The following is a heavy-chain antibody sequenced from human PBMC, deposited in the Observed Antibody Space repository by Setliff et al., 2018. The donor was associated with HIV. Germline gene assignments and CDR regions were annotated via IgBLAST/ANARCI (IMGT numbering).Heavy chain of an antibody. CDR2: IGAAGYPT. D-gene: IGHD3-10*01. Sequence: GESLKISCAASGFTFSNYAMGWVRRGPGKGLEWVSTIGAAGYPTHYAESVKGRFTISKDNSQNALYLQMNSLTDEDTAVYYCAKVFAFGVDGFDIWGQGTMVTVSS. J-gene: IGHJ3*02. CDR3: AKVFAFGVDGFDI. CDR1: GFTFSNYA. V-gene: IGHV3-23*01.